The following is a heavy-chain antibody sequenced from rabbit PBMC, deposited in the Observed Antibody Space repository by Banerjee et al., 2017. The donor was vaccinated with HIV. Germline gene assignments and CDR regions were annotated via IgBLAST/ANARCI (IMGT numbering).Heavy chain of an antibody. CDR3: ARTYDDYGDL. Sequence: QQQLEESGGGLVKPGGTLTLTCKASGFSFSSSYWMCWVRQAPGKGLEWIACIDPDYDYTYYASWAKGRFTISLSSSTTVTLQMTSLTAADTATYFCARTYDDYGDLWGPGTLVTVS. CDR2: IDPDYDYT. J-gene: IGHJ4*01. CDR1: GFSFSSSYW. D-gene: IGHD2-1*01. V-gene: IGHV1S45*01.